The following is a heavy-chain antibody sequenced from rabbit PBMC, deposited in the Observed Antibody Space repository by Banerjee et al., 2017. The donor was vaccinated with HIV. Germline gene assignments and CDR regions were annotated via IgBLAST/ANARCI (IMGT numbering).Heavy chain of an antibody. CDR2: IYSSSGST. V-gene: IGHV1S45*01. D-gene: IGHD2-1*01. CDR1: GIDFSGSYW. Sequence: QQQLEESGGGLVKPGGTLTLTCKASGIDFSGSYWICWVRQAPGKGLELIACIYSSSGSTYYASWAKGRFTISKTSSTTVTLQMTSLTAADTATYFCARDACCGDIYSLWGPGTLVTVS. J-gene: IGHJ4*01. CDR3: ARDACCGDIYSL.